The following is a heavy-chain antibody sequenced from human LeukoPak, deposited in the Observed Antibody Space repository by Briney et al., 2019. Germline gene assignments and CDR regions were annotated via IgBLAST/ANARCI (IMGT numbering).Heavy chain of an antibody. V-gene: IGHV3-21*01. CDR3: AREFVAVAFDY. Sequence: GGSLRLSCAASGFTFSSYSMNCVRQAPGKGLECCASISSSSSYIYYADSVKGRFTISRDNAKNSLYLQMNSLRAEDTAVYYCAREFVAVAFDYWGQGTLVTVSS. CDR1: GFTFSSYS. J-gene: IGHJ4*02. D-gene: IGHD6-19*01. CDR2: ISSSSSYI.